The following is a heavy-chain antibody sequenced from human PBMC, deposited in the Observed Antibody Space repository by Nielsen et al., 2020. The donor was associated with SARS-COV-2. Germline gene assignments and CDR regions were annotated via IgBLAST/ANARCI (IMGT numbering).Heavy chain of an antibody. Sequence: GGSLRLSCAASGFTFSSYAMSWVRQAPGKGLEWVSAISGSGGSTYYADSVKGRFTISRDNSKNTLYLQMNSLRAEDTAVYYCARRFDAVAGTGGDFDYWGQGTLVTVSS. CDR1: GFTFSSYA. CDR2: ISGSGGST. J-gene: IGHJ4*02. CDR3: ARRFDAVAGTGGDFDY. V-gene: IGHV3-23*01. D-gene: IGHD6-19*01.